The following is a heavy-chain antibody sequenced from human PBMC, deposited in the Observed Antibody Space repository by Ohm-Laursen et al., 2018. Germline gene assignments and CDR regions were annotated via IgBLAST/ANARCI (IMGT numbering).Heavy chain of an antibody. D-gene: IGHD3-9*01. CDR2: MYATGSS. CDR1: GGSINSYY. V-gene: IGHV4-4*07. CDR3: AVSEVRYSFTYLADF. Sequence: SDTLSLTCSVSGGSINSYYWSWIRQPAGKGLEWIGRMYATGSSNYNPSLNSRVTMSVDTSRNQFSLKLTSVTAADTAVYYCAVSEVRYSFTYLADFWGQGTLVTVPS. J-gene: IGHJ4*02.